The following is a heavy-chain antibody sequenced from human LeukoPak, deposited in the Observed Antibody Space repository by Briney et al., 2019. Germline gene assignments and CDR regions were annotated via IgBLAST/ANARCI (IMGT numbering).Heavy chain of an antibody. D-gene: IGHD3-22*01. CDR2: SHYSGST. V-gene: IGHV4-59*12. CDR3: ASPSPRGNYDSSGYYYYFDY. Sequence: PSETLSLTCTLSGGSISNFYWSWLRQSPEKGLEWVGQSHYSGSTNYNPSLKSRVTISVDTSKNQFSLKLSSVTAADTAVYYCASPSPRGNYDSSGYYYYFDYWGQGTLVTVSS. CDR1: GGSISNFY. J-gene: IGHJ4*02.